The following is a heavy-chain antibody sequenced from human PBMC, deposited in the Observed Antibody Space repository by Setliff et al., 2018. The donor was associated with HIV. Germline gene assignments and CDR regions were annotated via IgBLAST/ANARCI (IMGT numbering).Heavy chain of an antibody. V-gene: IGHV4-59*01. CDR1: GGSISSYY. D-gene: IGHD5-18*01. CDR2: IYYSGST. J-gene: IGHJ6*03. CDR3: ARGSRGYSYAYYYYYMDV. Sequence: PSETLSLTCTVSGGSISSYYWSWIRQPPGEGLEWIGYIYYSGSTNYNPSLKSRVTISVDTSKNQFSLKLSSVTAADTAVYYCARGSRGYSYAYYYYYMDVWASVKVTVSS.